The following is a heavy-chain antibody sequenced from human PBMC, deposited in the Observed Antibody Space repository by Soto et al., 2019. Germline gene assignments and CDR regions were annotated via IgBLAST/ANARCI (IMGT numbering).Heavy chain of an antibody. J-gene: IGHJ5*02. CDR2: ISAYNGNT. Sequence: GASVKVSCKASGYTFTSYGISWVRQAPGQGLERMRWISAYNGNTNYAQKLQGRVTMTTDTSTSTAYMELRSLRSDDTAVYYCARDRGGGYCSGGSCFGSNWFDPWGQGTLVTVSS. D-gene: IGHD2-15*01. CDR1: GYTFTSYG. CDR3: ARDRGGGYCSGGSCFGSNWFDP. V-gene: IGHV1-18*01.